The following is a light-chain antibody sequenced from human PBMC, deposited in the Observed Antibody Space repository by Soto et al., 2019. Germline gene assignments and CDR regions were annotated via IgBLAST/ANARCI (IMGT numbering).Light chain of an antibody. J-gene: IGKJ2*01. V-gene: IGKV3D-20*02. CDR2: DAS. CDR3: QERSRSPRT. CDR1: QSVSSTS. Sequence: EIVLTQSPATLSLSPGERATLSCRASQSVSSTSLTWLQQKPGQAPRLLIYDASTGATGIPVRFSGSGSGTDFTLTISSLEPEDFAVYYWQERSRSPRTFGQGTKLEMK.